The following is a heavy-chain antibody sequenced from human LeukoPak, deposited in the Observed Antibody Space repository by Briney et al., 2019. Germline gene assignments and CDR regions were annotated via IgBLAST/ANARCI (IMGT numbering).Heavy chain of an antibody. CDR1: GFTFDDYG. CDR3: ARGQGHDFWSGYYDY. D-gene: IGHD3-3*01. J-gene: IGHJ4*02. CDR2: INWNGGST. V-gene: IGHV3-20*04. Sequence: GGSLRLSCAASGFTFDDYGMSWVRQAPGKGLEWVSGINWNGGSTGYADSVKGRFTISRDNAKNSLYLQMNSLRAEDTAVYYCARGQGHDFWSGYYDYWGQGTLVTVSS.